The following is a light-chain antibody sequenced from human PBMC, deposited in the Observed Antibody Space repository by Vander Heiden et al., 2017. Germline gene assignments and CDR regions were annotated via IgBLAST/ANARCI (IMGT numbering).Light chain of an antibody. Sequence: VMTPSPATLSVSPGERATLSCRASQSVSSSLAWYQQKPGQAPRLLIYGASTRATGIPARFSGSGSGTEFTLTISSLQSEDFAVYYCQQYNNWPPLTFGGGTKVEIK. V-gene: IGKV3-15*01. J-gene: IGKJ4*01. CDR1: QSVSSS. CDR3: QQYNNWPPLT. CDR2: GAS.